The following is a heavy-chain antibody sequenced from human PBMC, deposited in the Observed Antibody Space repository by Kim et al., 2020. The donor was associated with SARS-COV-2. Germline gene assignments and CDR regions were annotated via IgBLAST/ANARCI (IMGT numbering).Heavy chain of an antibody. CDR3: TSGSGSF. Sequence: GAARYHASSVKGRFTVSRDNAKNTLVLQMNSQRADDTAVYYCTSGSGSFWGQGTLVTVSS. J-gene: IGHJ4*02. V-gene: IGHV3-23*01. CDR2: GAAR. D-gene: IGHD3-10*01.